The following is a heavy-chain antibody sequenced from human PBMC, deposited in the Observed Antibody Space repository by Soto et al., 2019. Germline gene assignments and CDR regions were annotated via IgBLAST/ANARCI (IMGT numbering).Heavy chain of an antibody. V-gene: IGHV1-46*01. D-gene: IGHD2-2*01. J-gene: IGHJ6*02. CDR2: INPNSGST. CDR1: GYTVTSYY. CDR3: ARAGIAYCSSTTCYLYYYVMDV. Sequence: ASVKVSCKASGYTVTSYYMHWVRQAPGQGLEWMGIINPNSGSTTYAQKFQGRVTMTRDTSTSTVYMELTCLTSGDTAVYYCARAGIAYCSSTTCYLYYYVMDVWG.